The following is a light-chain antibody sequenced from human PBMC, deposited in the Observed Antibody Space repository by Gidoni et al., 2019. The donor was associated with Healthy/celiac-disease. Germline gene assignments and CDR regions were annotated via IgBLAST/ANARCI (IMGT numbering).Light chain of an antibody. Sequence: IQLPQSPSSVAASVGDRVPITCRASQGISSWLAWSQQKPGNAPKLLIYAASSLQSGVPSRFSGSGSGTDFTLTISSLQPEDFATYYCQQANSFPLTFXQXTKVEIK. V-gene: IGKV1-12*01. CDR3: QQANSFPLT. J-gene: IGKJ1*01. CDR1: QGISSW. CDR2: AAS.